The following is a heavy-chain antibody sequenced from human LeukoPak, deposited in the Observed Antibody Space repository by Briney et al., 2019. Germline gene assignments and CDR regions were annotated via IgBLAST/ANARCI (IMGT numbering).Heavy chain of an antibody. CDR1: GFTFSTYR. CDR3: ARDTDYSRSFTYYYMDV. J-gene: IGHJ6*03. CDR2: IRTSTYI. V-gene: IGHV3-21*01. D-gene: IGHD4-11*01. Sequence: GGSLRLSCEASGFTFSTYRMNWVRQALGKGLEWVSSIRTSTYIYYADSVKGRFTISRDNAKSSLYLQMNSLRAEDTAMYYCARDTDYSRSFTYYYMDVWGKGTTVTVSS.